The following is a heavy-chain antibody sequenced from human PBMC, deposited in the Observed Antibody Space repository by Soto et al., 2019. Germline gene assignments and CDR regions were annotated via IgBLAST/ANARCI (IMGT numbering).Heavy chain of an antibody. J-gene: IGHJ5*02. CDR2: MNPGSGDT. V-gene: IGHV1-8*02. D-gene: IGHD5-18*01. Sequence: VASVKVSCKASGYTFTNNDVSWVRQATGQGLEWMGWMNPGSGDTGYAQKFQGRVTMTRDISIATAYMELNSLTSEDTAIYYCARMESFGSLNWFDPWGQGTLGTV. CDR1: GYTFTNND. CDR3: ARMESFGSLNWFDP.